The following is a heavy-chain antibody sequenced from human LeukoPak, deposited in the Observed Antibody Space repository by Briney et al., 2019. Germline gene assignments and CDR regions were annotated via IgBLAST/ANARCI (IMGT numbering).Heavy chain of an antibody. CDR3: TRLRHVAGAPKVPWFDP. Sequence: PSETLSLTCTVSAYSISNGFVWGWIRQPPGKGLEWIASIYHSGTTYYNPSLKSRVTMSVDTAKNQFSLRLSSVTAADTAVYYCTRLRHVAGAPKVPWFDPWGQGTLVTVSS. CDR2: IYHSGTT. J-gene: IGHJ5*02. D-gene: IGHD1-26*01. V-gene: IGHV4-38-2*02. CDR1: AYSISNGFV.